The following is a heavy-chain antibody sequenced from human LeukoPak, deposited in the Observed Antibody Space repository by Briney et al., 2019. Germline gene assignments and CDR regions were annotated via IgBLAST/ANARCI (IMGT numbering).Heavy chain of an antibody. D-gene: IGHD3-16*01. Sequence: ASVKVSCKASGYTFTGYYTHWVRQAPGQGLEWMGWINPNSGGTNYAQKFQGRVTMTRDTSISTAYMELSRLRSDDTAVYYCARGGGIPYYDYVWGSLGPYHDLYYFDYWGQGTLVTVSS. V-gene: IGHV1-2*02. CDR3: ARGGGIPYYDYVWGSLGPYHDLYYFDY. CDR1: GYTFTGYY. CDR2: INPNSGGT. J-gene: IGHJ4*02.